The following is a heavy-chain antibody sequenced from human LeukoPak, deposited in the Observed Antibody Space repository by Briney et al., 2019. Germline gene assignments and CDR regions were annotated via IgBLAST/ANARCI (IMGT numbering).Heavy chain of an antibody. J-gene: IGHJ3*02. CDR1: GGSISSGVYY. Sequence: SQTLSLTCTVSGGSISSGVYYWSWIRQHPGKGLEWIGYIYCSGSTYYNPSLKSRVTISVDTSKNQFSLKLSSVTAADTAVYYCARELLGYCSSTSCQGTFDIWGQGTMVTVSS. D-gene: IGHD2-2*01. CDR3: ARELLGYCSSTSCQGTFDI. V-gene: IGHV4-31*03. CDR2: IYCSGST.